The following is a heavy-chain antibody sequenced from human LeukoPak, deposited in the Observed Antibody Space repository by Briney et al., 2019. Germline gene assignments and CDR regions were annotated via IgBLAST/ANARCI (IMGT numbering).Heavy chain of an antibody. D-gene: IGHD1-26*01. V-gene: IGHV3-23*01. J-gene: IGHJ5*02. CDR2: ISDSGGST. CDR3: AKGGVLDWFDP. CDR1: GFTFTRHW. Sequence: PGGSLRLSCAVSGFTFTRHWMHWCRQVPGKGLEGGSAISDSGGSTYYADSVKGRFTISRDNSKNTLYLQMNSLRAEDTAVYYCAKGGVLDWFDPWGQGTMVTVSS.